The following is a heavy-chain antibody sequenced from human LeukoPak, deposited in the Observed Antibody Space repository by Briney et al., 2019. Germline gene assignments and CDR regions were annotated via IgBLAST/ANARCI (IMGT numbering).Heavy chain of an antibody. CDR3: ARRSYGFLGDAFDI. D-gene: IGHD5-18*01. V-gene: IGHV4-59*08. CDR1: GGSISSYY. CDR2: IYYSGST. Sequence: SETLSLTCTVSGGSISSYYWSWIRQPPGKGLEWIGYIYYSGSTNYNPSLKSRVTISVDTSKNQFSLKLSSVTAADTAVYYCARRSYGFLGDAFDIWGQGTMVTVSS. J-gene: IGHJ3*02.